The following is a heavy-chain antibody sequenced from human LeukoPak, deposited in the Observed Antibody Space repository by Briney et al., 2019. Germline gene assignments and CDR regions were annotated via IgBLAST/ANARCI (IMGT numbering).Heavy chain of an antibody. CDR3: AKGGRPGIAAAGFDP. J-gene: IGHJ5*02. CDR1: GFTFSSYA. V-gene: IGHV3-23*01. CDR2: ISGSGGST. D-gene: IGHD6-13*01. Sequence: PGGSLRLSCAASGFTFSSYAMSWVRQAPGKGREWVSAISGSGGSTYYADSVKGRFTISRDNSKNTLYLQMNSLRAEDTAVYYCAKGGRPGIAAAGFDPWGQGTLVTVSS.